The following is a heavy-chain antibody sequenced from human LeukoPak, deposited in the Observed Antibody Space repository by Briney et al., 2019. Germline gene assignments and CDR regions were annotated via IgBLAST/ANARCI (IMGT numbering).Heavy chain of an antibody. Sequence: GGSLRLSCAASGFTFSSYAMSWVRQAPGKGREWVSAIIGSGCYSYYADSVKGRFTISRDNSKNTLSLQMDSLRAEDMAVYYCVKLRGIYLDFDSWGRGTLVSVSS. D-gene: IGHD1-26*01. J-gene: IGHJ4*02. CDR2: IIGSGCYS. V-gene: IGHV3-23*01. CDR3: VKLRGIYLDFDS. CDR1: GFTFSSYA.